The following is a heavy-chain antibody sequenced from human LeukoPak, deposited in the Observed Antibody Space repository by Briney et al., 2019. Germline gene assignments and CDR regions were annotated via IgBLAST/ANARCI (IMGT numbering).Heavy chain of an antibody. V-gene: IGHV4-59*12. D-gene: IGHD2-2*01. CDR2: IYYSGST. J-gene: IGHJ4*02. CDR1: GGSISSYY. CDR3: ARGAKYCSSTSCYHFDY. Sequence: KPSETLSLTCTVSGGSISSYYWSWIRQPPGKGLEWIGYIYYSGSTNYNPSLKSRVTISVDTSKNQFSLKLSSVTAADTAVYYCARGAKYCSSTSCYHFDYWGQGTLVTVSS.